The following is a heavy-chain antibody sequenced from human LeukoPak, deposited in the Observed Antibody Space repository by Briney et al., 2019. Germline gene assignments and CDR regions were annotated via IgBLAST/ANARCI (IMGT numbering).Heavy chain of an antibody. CDR3: TKTTSGYSSGQYPGWPADH. CDR2: IFGSGGSA. CDR1: GFTFSDYY. D-gene: IGHD6-25*01. J-gene: IGHJ4*02. Sequence: GGSLRLSCAASGFTFSDYYMSWIRQAPRKGLEWVAGIFGSGGSAHYADSVKGRFTISRDNSKNTVYLQMDSLRGEDTALYYCTKTTSGYSSGQYPGWPADHWGQGALVTVSS. V-gene: IGHV3-23*01.